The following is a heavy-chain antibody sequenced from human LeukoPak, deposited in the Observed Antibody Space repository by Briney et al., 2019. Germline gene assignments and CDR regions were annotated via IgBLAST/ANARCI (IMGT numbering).Heavy chain of an antibody. J-gene: IGHJ3*02. D-gene: IGHD4-17*01. V-gene: IGHV3-48*01. CDR2: ITGSSTTI. CDR1: GFTFSSYS. Sequence: GGSLRLSCAASGFTFSSYSMHWVRQAPEKGLQWVSYITGSSTTIYYADSVKGRFTISRDNAKNSLFLQMNSPRAEDTAVYYCARAYGNAFDIWGQGTMVTVSS. CDR3: ARAYGNAFDI.